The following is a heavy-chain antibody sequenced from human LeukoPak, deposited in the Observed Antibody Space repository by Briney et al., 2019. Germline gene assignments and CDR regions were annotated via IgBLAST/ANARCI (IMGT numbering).Heavy chain of an antibody. Sequence: TGGSLRLSCAASGFTFCDYYMSWIRQAPGKGLEWVSYISSSGRTIYYADSVKGRFTISRDNAKNSLYLQMNSLRAEDTAVYYCARSVGSGDFDYWGQGTLITVSS. CDR2: ISSSGRTI. CDR1: GFTFCDYY. V-gene: IGHV3-11*01. J-gene: IGHJ4*02. CDR3: ARSVGSGDFDY. D-gene: IGHD3-10*01.